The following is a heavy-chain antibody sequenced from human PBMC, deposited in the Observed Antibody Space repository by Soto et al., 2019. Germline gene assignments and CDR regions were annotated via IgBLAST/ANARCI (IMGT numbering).Heavy chain of an antibody. Sequence: ASVKVSCKASGGTFSSYAISWVRQAPGQGLEWMGGVIPIFGTANYAQKFQGRVTITADESTSTAYMELSSLRSEDTAVYYCAQSYCSSTSSYCSHGMDVWGQGTTVTVSS. J-gene: IGHJ6*02. CDR2: VIPIFGTA. CDR3: AQSYCSSTSSYCSHGMDV. CDR1: GGTFSSYA. D-gene: IGHD2-2*01. V-gene: IGHV1-69*13.